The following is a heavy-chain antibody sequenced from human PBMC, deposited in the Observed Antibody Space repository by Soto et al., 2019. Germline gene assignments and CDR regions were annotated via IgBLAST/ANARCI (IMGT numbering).Heavy chain of an antibody. CDR3: ARDLSWGSNWYYYMDV. CDR2: ISGSGGST. J-gene: IGHJ6*03. CDR1: GFTFDDYA. V-gene: IGHV3-23*01. D-gene: IGHD7-27*01. Sequence: PGGSLRLSCAASGFTFDDYAMHWVRQAPGKGLEWVSAISGSGGSTYYADSVKGRFTISRDNSKNTLYLQMNSLRAEDTAVYYCARDLSWGSNWYYYMDVWGKGTTVTVSS.